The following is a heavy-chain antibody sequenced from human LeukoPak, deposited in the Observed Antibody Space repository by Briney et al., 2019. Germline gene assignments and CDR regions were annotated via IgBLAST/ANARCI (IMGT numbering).Heavy chain of an antibody. CDR1: GFTFSNYW. Sequence: ESGGSLRLSCAASGFTFSNYWMTWVRQAPGKGLEWVANIKPDESEKYYVGSVKGRFTISRDNAKNSLYLQMNSLRAEDTALYYCAKDGTYSGNYYDYWGQGTLVTVSS. D-gene: IGHD1-26*01. CDR3: AKDGTYSGNYYDY. CDR2: IKPDESEK. J-gene: IGHJ4*02. V-gene: IGHV3-7*03.